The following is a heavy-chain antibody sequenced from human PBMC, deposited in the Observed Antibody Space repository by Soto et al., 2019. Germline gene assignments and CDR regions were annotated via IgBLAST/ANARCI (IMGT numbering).Heavy chain of an antibody. D-gene: IGHD2-2*01. V-gene: IGHV3-48*02. Sequence: EVQVVESGGGLVQPGGSLRLSCAASGFTFSRYGMNWVRQAPGKGPEWVAYISSSSSTIYYADSVKGRFTISRDNAKHSVSLQMNGLRDEDTAVYYCARDAYCVSTTCYFLPVVWGQGTTVTVSS. CDR3: ARDAYCVSTTCYFLPVV. CDR1: GFTFSRYG. CDR2: ISSSSSTI. J-gene: IGHJ6*02.